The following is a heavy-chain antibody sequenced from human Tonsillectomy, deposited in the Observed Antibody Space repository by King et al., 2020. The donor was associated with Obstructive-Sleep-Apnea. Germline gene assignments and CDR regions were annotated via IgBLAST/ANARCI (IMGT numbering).Heavy chain of an antibody. J-gene: IGHJ4*02. Sequence: VQLVESGGNLVQPGGSLRLSCAASGFTVSSNYMSWVRQAPGKGLEWVSMIYSGGSTYYADSVKGRLTISRDNSKNTLYLQMNSLRAEDTAVYYCARTFRRLTWSSGGTGCFDYWGQGTLVTVSS. V-gene: IGHV3-66*01. CDR1: GFTVSSNY. D-gene: IGHD6-19*01. CDR2: IYSGGST. CDR3: ARTFRRLTWSSGGTGCFDY.